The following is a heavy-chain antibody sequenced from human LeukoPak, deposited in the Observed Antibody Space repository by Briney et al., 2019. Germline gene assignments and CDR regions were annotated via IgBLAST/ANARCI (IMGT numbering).Heavy chain of an antibody. CDR1: GFTFSNYW. CDR2: IKKDGSDK. D-gene: IGHD4-17*01. V-gene: IGHV3-7*01. J-gene: IGHJ4*02. CDR3: ARDYGDYGTFDY. Sequence: PGGSLRLSCEASGFTFSNYWMSWVRQAPGKGPEWVANIKKDGSDKSYVGSVKGRFTISRDNAKNSLYLQMNSLRAEDTAVFYCARDYGDYGTFDYWGQGTLVTVSS.